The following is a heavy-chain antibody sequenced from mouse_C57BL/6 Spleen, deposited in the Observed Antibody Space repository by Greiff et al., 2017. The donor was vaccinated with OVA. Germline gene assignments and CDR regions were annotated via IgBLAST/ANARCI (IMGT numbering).Heavy chain of an antibody. CDR1: GYAFSSYW. D-gene: IGHD2-3*01. V-gene: IGHV1-80*01. Sequence: QVQLQQSGAELVKPGASVKISCKASGYAFSSYWMNWVKQRPGKGLEWIGQIYPGDGDTNYNGKFKGKATLTADKSSSTAYMQLSSLTSEDSAVYFCARSGYDGYYGGYWGQGTTLTVFS. CDR3: ARSGYDGYYGGY. CDR2: IYPGDGDT. J-gene: IGHJ2*01.